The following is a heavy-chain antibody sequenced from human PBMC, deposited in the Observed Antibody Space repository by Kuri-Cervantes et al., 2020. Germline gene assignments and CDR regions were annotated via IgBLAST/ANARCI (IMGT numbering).Heavy chain of an antibody. Sequence: SLKISCAASGFTFSSYGMHWVRQAPGKGLEWVAVISYDGSNKYYADSVKGRFTISRDNSKNTLYLQMNSLRAEDTAVYYCARDAMIVVVGRNAFDIWGQGTMVTVSS. V-gene: IGHV3-30*03. CDR2: ISYDGSNK. CDR3: ARDAMIVVVGRNAFDI. J-gene: IGHJ3*02. CDR1: GFTFSSYG. D-gene: IGHD3-22*01.